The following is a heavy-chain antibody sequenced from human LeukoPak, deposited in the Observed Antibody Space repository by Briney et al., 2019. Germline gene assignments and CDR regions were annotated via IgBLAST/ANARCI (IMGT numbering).Heavy chain of an antibody. Sequence: PGRSLRLSCAASGFTFSSYAMHWVRQAPGKGLEWVAVISYDGSNKYYADSVKGRFTISRDNSKNTLYLQMNSLRAEDTAVYYCASGYSLPTYDAFDIWGRGTMVTVSS. CDR1: GFTFSSYA. CDR3: ASGYSLPTYDAFDI. CDR2: ISYDGSNK. V-gene: IGHV3-30-3*01. J-gene: IGHJ3*02. D-gene: IGHD5-18*01.